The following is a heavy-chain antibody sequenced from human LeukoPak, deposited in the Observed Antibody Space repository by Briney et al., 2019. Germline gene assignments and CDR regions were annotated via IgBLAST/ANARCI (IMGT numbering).Heavy chain of an antibody. CDR2: ISTYNGNT. V-gene: IGHV1-18*01. Sequence: ASVKVSCKASGYTFTSYSINWVRQAPGQGLEWMGWISTYNGNTNYAQKVQGRVTMTTDTSTSTAYMELRSLRSDDTAVYYCTRGGASSGYDYWGQGTLVTVSS. CDR1: GYTFTSYS. CDR3: TRGGASSGYDY. D-gene: IGHD6-19*01. J-gene: IGHJ4*02.